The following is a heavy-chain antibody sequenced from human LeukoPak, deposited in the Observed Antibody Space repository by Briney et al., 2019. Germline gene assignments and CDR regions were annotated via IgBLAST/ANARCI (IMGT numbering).Heavy chain of an antibody. CDR1: GGSFSGYY. CDR3: ARVLYDLWSSYSPPFDY. Sequence: SETLSLTCAVYGGSFSGYYWSWIRQPPGNGLELIGEINHSGSTNYNPSLKSRVTISLDTSKTQFSLKLSSVTAADTAVYYCARVLYDLWSSYSPPFDYWGQGTLVTVSS. D-gene: IGHD3-3*01. J-gene: IGHJ4*02. CDR2: INHSGST. V-gene: IGHV4-34*01.